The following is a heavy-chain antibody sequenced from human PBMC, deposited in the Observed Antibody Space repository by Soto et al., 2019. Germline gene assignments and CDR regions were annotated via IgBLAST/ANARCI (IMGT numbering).Heavy chain of an antibody. D-gene: IGHD3-3*01. CDR3: VKDLRPNRGWFGH. J-gene: IGHJ5*02. Sequence: GGSLRLSCAASGFNFYNYAMTWVRQAPGKGLEWGSGISGDGTRTYYGDSVKGRFTISRDNSKNTVFLQMNSLRAEDTALYYCVKDLRPNRGWFGHWGQGTRVAVSS. V-gene: IGHV3-23*01. CDR1: GFNFYNYA. CDR2: ISGDGTRT.